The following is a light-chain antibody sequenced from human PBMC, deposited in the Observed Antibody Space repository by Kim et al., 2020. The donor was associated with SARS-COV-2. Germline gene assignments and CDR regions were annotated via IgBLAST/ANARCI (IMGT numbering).Light chain of an antibody. V-gene: IGKV3-20*01. CDR1: QSVSSYY. CDR2: GAS. Sequence: LSPGERATLSCRASQSVSSYYLAWYQQKPGQAPRLLIYGASSRATGIPDRFSGSGSGTDFTLTISILEPEDFAVYYCQQYGSSPYSFGQGTKLEI. CDR3: QQYGSSPYS. J-gene: IGKJ2*03.